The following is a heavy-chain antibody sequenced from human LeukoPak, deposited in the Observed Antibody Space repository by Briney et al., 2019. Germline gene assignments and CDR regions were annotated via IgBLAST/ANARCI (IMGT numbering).Heavy chain of an antibody. CDR3: ARSYYYDSSGYSPAGY. Sequence: ASVKVSCTASGYTFTSYGISWVRQAPGQGLEWMGWISAYNGNTNYAQKLQGRVTMTTDTSTSTAYMELRSLRSDDTAVYYCARSYYYDSSGYSPAGYWGQGTLVTVSS. CDR2: ISAYNGNT. J-gene: IGHJ4*02. V-gene: IGHV1-18*01. CDR1: GYTFTSYG. D-gene: IGHD3-22*01.